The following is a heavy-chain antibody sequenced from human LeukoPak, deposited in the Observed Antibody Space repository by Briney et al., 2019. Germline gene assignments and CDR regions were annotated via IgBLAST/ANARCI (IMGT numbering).Heavy chain of an antibody. V-gene: IGHV3-7*01. CDR3: AKDSTPNYDSSADY. Sequence: PGGSLRLSCAASGFTFSSYWMTWVRQAPGKGLEWVANIKQGGSEKYYVDSVKGRFTISRDNAKNSLFLQMNSLRAEDTAVYYCAKDSTPNYDSSADYWGQGTLVTVSS. CDR1: GFTFSSYW. D-gene: IGHD3-22*01. J-gene: IGHJ4*02. CDR2: IKQGGSEK.